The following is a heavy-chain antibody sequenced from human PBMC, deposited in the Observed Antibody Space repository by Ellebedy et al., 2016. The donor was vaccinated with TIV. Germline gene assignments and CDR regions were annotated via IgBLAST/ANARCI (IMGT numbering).Heavy chain of an antibody. CDR3: AREPRPEFWSVHRWFDP. D-gene: IGHD3-3*01. V-gene: IGHV1-69*01. J-gene: IGHJ5*02. CDR1: GYSFASYW. Sequence: KISCKTSGYSFASYWIGWVRQAPGQGLEWMGQIIPIFGAPHYAQKFQGRVTITADASTSTAYMEVRSLRSDDTAVYYCAREPRPEFWSVHRWFDPWGQGTLVTVSS. CDR2: IIPIFGAP.